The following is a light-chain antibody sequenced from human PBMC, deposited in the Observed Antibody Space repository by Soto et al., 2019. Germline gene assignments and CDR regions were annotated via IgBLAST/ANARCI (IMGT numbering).Light chain of an antibody. CDR3: SSYAGSNNFVV. V-gene: IGLV2-8*01. CDR2: EVS. J-gene: IGLJ2*01. CDR1: SSDVGAYSY. Sequence: QSVLTQPPSASGSPGQSVTLSCTGTSSDVGAYSYVSWYQQHPGKAPKLMIYEVSKRPSGVPDRFSGSKSGNTASLTVSGLQAEDEADYYCSSYAGSNNFVVFGGGTQLTVL.